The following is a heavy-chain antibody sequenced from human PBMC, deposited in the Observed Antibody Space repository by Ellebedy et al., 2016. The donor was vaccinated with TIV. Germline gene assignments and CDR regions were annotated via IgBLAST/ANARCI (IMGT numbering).Heavy chain of an antibody. CDR2: ISYNGNSH. V-gene: IGHV3-30*18. J-gene: IGHJ4*02. D-gene: IGHD3-16*01. CDR3: AKDLRPLWGGAMDS. CDR1: GFTFSGYG. Sequence: PGGSLRLSCAASGFTFSGYGMHWVRQTPGKGLEWLAVISYNGNSHFYADSVNCRITISRDNSKNTLYLQMNSLRAEDTAVYYCAKDLRPLWGGAMDSWGRGALVTVSS.